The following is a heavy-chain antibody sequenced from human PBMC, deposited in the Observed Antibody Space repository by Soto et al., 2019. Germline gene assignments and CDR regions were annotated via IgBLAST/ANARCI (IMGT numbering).Heavy chain of an antibody. V-gene: IGHV3-30-3*01. CDR2: VSYDGNNK. Sequence: QVQLVESGGGVVQPGRSLRLSCAASEITFSNYAIHWVRQAPGKGLEWVATVSYDGNNKYYAVSVKGQFTIFRDNSKNTLYLQMSSLRTEDTAVYYCARASRYCTNGVCLGDFDYWGQGTLVTVSS. CDR1: EITFSNYA. CDR3: ARASRYCTNGVCLGDFDY. D-gene: IGHD2-8*01. J-gene: IGHJ4*02.